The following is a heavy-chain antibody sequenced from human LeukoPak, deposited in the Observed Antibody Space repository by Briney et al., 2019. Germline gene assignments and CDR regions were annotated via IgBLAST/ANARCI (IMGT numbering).Heavy chain of an antibody. Sequence: PGGSLRLSCAASGFTFSSYAMHWVRQAPGKGLEWVSGISWNSGSIGYADSVKGRFTISRDNAKNSLYLQMNSLRAEDTALYYCAKDYSAYYYDSSGPLFDYWGQGTLVTVSS. V-gene: IGHV3-9*01. J-gene: IGHJ4*02. D-gene: IGHD3-22*01. CDR1: GFTFSSYA. CDR3: AKDYSAYYYDSSGPLFDY. CDR2: ISWNSGSI.